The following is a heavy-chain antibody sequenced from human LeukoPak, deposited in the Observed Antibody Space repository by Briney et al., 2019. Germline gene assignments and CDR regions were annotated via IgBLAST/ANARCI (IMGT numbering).Heavy chain of an antibody. V-gene: IGHV1-58*01. CDR1: GSTFPRSA. Sequence: SVKVSCKASGSTFPRSAVQWVRQARGQRLEWIGWIVVGSGNTNNAQNFQERVTMTWDMSTRTAYMELRSLRSEDTAVYYCAASTSVSVEAAPPEYWGQGTLVTVSS. CDR2: IVVGSGNT. J-gene: IGHJ4*02. D-gene: IGHD1-14*01. CDR3: AASTSVSVEAAPPEY.